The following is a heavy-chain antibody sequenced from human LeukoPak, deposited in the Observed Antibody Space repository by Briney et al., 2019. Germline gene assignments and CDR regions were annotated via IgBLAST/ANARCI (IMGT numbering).Heavy chain of an antibody. CDR3: ARARRLFGYYYYYMDV. D-gene: IGHD3-22*01. Sequence: TGGSLRLSCAASGFTFSSYSMNWVRQAPGKGLEWIGEINDSGRTNYNPSLKSRVTISVDTSKNQFSLKLRSVTAVDTAVYYCARARRLFGYYYYYMDVWGKGTTVTISS. CDR1: GFTFSSYS. V-gene: IGHV4-34*01. CDR2: INDSGRT. J-gene: IGHJ6*03.